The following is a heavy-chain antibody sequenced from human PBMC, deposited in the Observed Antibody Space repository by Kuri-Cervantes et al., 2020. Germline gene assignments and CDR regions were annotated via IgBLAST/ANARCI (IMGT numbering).Heavy chain of an antibody. D-gene: IGHD3-3*01. CDR3: AKDTYYDFWSGFHYYGMDV. CDR2: ISYDGSNK. CDR1: GFTFSSYG. Sequence: GGSLRLSCAASGFTFSSYGMHWVRQAPGKGLEWVAVISYDGSNKYYADSVKGRFTISRDNSKNTLYLQMNSLRAEDTAEYYCAKDTYYDFWSGFHYYGMDVWGQGTTVTVSS. J-gene: IGHJ6*02. V-gene: IGHV3-30*18.